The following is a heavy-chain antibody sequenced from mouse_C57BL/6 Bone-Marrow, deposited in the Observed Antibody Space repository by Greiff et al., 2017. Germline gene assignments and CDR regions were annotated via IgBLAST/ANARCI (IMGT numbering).Heavy chain of an antibody. V-gene: IGHV1-76*01. CDR3: ARRITTVVATNAMDD. CDR1: GYTFTDYY. J-gene: IGHJ4*01. CDR2: IYPGSGNT. D-gene: IGHD1-1*01. Sequence: QVQLQQSGAELVRPGASVKLSCKASGYTFTDYYINWVKQRPGPGLEWIARIYPGSGNTSYTEQFKGKATLTAENSSSTAYMQLSSLTSEDSAVYFCARRITTVVATNAMDDWGQGTSVTVSS.